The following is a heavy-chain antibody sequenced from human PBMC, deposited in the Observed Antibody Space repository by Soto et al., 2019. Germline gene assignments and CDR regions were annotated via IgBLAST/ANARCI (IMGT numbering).Heavy chain of an antibody. CDR3: ARTTTVAGTAEFDY. D-gene: IGHD6-19*01. Sequence: QVQLVESGGGVVQPGRSLRLSCAASGFTFSSFSLHWVRQAPGKGLEWPALISYDGSNKYNADSVKGRFTISRDNSNNTLYLQLSSLRPEDTAVYYCARTTTVAGTAEFDYWGQGTLVNVSS. CDR1: GFTFSSFS. V-gene: IGHV3-30-3*01. J-gene: IGHJ4*02. CDR2: ISYDGSNK.